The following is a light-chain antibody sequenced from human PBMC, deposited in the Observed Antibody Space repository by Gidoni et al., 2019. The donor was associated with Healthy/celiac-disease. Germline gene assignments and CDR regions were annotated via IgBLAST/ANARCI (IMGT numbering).Light chain of an antibody. V-gene: IGKV1-5*03. CDR1: QSISSW. CDR2: KAS. J-gene: IGKJ1*01. CDR3: QQYNSYSVT. Sequence: DIQMTQSPSTLSASVGDRVTITCRASQSISSWLAWYQQKPGKAPKLLIYKASSLESGVPSRFSGSGSGTEFTLTISSLQLDDFATYYCQQYNSYSVTFGQGTKVEIK.